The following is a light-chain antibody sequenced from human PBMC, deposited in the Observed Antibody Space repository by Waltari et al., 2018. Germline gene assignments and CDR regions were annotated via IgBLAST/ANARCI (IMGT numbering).Light chain of an antibody. CDR3: VLYMGSGIWV. V-gene: IGLV8-61*01. CDR2: STN. J-gene: IGLJ3*02. CDR1: SGSVPTNYY. Sequence: QTVVTQEPSFSVSPGGTVTLPCGLTSGSVPTNYYPTWFQQTPGQAPRTLIFSTNTRSSGVPDRFSGSILGNRAALTIRGAQADDESDYYCVLYMGSGIWVFGGGTKVTVL.